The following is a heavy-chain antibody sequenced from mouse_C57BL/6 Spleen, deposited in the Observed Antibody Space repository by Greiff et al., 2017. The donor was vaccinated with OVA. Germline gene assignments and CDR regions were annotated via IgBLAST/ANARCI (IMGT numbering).Heavy chain of an antibody. Sequence: DVQLQESGPGLVKPSQSLSLTCSVTGYSITSGYYWNWIRQFPGNKLEWMGYISYDGSNNYNPSLKNRISITRDTSKNQFFLKLNSVTTEDTATYYCARDRNYGNAMDYWGQGTSVTVSS. J-gene: IGHJ4*01. D-gene: IGHD1-1*01. V-gene: IGHV3-6*01. CDR1: GYSITSGYY. CDR3: ARDRNYGNAMDY. CDR2: ISYDGSN.